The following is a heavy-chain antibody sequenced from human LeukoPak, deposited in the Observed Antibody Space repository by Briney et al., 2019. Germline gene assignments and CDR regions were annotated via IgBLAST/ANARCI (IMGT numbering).Heavy chain of an antibody. J-gene: IGHJ5*02. CDR1: GFTFSSYV. D-gene: IGHD1-26*01. CDR2: ISGSGGRT. Sequence: GSLRLSCAASGFTFSSYVMSWVRQAPGKGLEWVSAISGSGGRTYYADSVKGRFAISRDNSKNTLFLQMNSLRAEDTAIYYCAQRSRELLTWGQGTLVTVSS. V-gene: IGHV3-23*01. CDR3: AQRSRELLT.